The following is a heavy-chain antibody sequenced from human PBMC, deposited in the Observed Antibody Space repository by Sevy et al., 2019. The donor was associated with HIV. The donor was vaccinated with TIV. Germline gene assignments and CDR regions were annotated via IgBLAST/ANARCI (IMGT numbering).Heavy chain of an antibody. CDR2: IFSDGSTK. Sequence: GGSLRLSCAASGFTFSTIGIHWVHQAPGKGLEWVAAIFSDGSTKYYADSVKGRFAISRDNSKSTVNLQMNRLRAEDTAVYSCATESGSDWYFDLWGRGTLVTVSS. V-gene: IGHV3-33*01. J-gene: IGHJ2*01. D-gene: IGHD1-26*01. CDR3: ATESGSDWYFDL. CDR1: GFTFSTIG.